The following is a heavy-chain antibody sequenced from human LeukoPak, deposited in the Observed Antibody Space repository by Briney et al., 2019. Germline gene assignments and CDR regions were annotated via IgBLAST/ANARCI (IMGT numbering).Heavy chain of an antibody. Sequence: TSETLSLTCTVSGGSISSYYWSWIRQPAGKGLEWIGRIYTSGSTNYNPSLKSRVTMSVDTSKNQFSLKLSSVTAADMAVYYCARARGYWEKDYYYYGMDVWGQGTTVTVSS. CDR1: GGSISSYY. D-gene: IGHD2-2*03. J-gene: IGHJ6*02. V-gene: IGHV4-4*07. CDR3: ARARGYWEKDYYYYGMDV. CDR2: IYTSGST.